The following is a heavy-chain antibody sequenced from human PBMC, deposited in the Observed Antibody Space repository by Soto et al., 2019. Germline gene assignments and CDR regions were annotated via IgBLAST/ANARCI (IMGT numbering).Heavy chain of an antibody. D-gene: IGHD1-20*01. CDR3: ARVPSEGIWFDP. J-gene: IGHJ5*02. V-gene: IGHV3-21*01. CDR1: GFTFSSYS. Sequence: GGSLRLSCAASGFTFSSYSMNWVRQAPGKGLEWVSSISSSSSYIYYADSVKGRFTISRDNAKNSLYLQMNSLRAEDTAVYYCARVPSEGIWFDPWGQGTLVTVSS. CDR2: ISSSSSYI.